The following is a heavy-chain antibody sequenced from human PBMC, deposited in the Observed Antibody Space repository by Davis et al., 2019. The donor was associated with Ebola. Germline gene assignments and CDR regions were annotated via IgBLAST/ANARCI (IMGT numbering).Heavy chain of an antibody. D-gene: IGHD2-21*02. Sequence: PGGSLRLSCEASGFTFNSFGMHWVRQAPGKGLEWLAVISDDGSNKYYADSVEGRFTISRDNAKNSLYLQMNSLRAEDTAVYYCAREGGGDYGLDYWGQGTLVTVPS. V-gene: IGHV3-30*03. CDR3: AREGGGDYGLDY. CDR1: GFTFNSFG. J-gene: IGHJ4*02. CDR2: ISDDGSNK.